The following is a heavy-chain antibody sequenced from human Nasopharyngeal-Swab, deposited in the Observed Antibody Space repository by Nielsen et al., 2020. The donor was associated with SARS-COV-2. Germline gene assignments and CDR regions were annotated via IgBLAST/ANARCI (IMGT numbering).Heavy chain of an antibody. CDR3: AKDLAVITGYFQH. V-gene: IGHV3-23*01. D-gene: IGHD3-22*01. Sequence: GESLKISCAASGFTFSSYAMSWVRQPPGKGLEWVSAISGSGGSTYYADSVKGRFTISRDNSKNTLYLQMNSLRAEDTAVYYCAKDLAVITGYFQHWGQGTLVTVSS. J-gene: IGHJ1*01. CDR2: ISGSGGST. CDR1: GFTFSSYA.